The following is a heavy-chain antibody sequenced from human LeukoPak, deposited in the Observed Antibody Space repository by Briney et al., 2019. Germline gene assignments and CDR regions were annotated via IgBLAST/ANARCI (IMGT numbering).Heavy chain of an antibody. Sequence: PGGSLRLSCAASGFTFSSYEMNWVRQAPGKGLEWVSYISSSGSTIYYADSVKGRFTISRDNAKNSLYLQMNSLRAEDTAVYCCTELGITMIGGAWGKGTTVTISS. CDR2: ISSSGSTI. J-gene: IGHJ6*04. CDR3: TELGITMIGGA. D-gene: IGHD3-10*02. CDR1: GFTFSSYE. V-gene: IGHV3-48*03.